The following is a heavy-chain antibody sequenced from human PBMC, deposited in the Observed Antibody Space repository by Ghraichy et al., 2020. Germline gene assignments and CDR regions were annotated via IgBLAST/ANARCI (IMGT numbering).Heavy chain of an antibody. CDR2: IKQDGSEK. CDR1: GFTFSSYW. V-gene: IGHV3-7*03. Sequence: GGSLRLSCAASGFTFSSYWMSWVRQAPGKGLEWVANIKQDGSEKYYVDSVKGRFTISRDNAKNSLYLQMNSLRAEDTAVYYCAREAPFGVVIIEGNYFDYWGQGTLVTVSS. CDR3: AREAPFGVVIIEGNYFDY. D-gene: IGHD3-3*01. J-gene: IGHJ4*02.